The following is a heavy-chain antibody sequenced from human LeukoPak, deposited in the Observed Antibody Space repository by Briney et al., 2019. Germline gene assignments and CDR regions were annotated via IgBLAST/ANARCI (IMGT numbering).Heavy chain of an antibody. D-gene: IGHD2-15*01. V-gene: IGHV3-66*01. J-gene: IGHJ1*01. CDR3: ASDSYSPEYFQH. CDR2: IYSGGST. CDR1: GFSVSNNY. Sequence: GGSLRLSCAASGFSVSNNYMSWLRQAPGKGLEWVSDIYSGGSTFYADSVKGRFTISRDNSKNTLYLQMNSLRAEDTAVYYCASDSYSPEYFQHWGQGTLVTVSS.